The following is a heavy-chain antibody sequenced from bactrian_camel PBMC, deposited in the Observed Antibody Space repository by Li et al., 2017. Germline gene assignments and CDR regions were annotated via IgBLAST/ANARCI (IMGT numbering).Heavy chain of an antibody. V-gene: IGHV3S53*01. CDR3: AAGSPYGGDWNKDDSYTY. J-gene: IGHJ4*01. Sequence: HVQLVESGGGSVEAGGSLRLTCAVSGNTRSAYCMGWFRQAPGKEREGIAYTADGATYYDDSVQGRFTISQDKAKNTVYLQMDGLKAGDTAIYYCAAGSPYGGDWNKDDSYTYWGRGTQVTVS. CDR1: GNTRSAYC. CDR2: TADGAT. D-gene: IGHD6*01.